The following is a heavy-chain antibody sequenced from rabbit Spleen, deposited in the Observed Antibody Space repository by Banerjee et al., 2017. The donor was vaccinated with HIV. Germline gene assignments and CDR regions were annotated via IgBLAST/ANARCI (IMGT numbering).Heavy chain of an antibody. CDR1: GFSFSNKAV. D-gene: IGHD3-1*01. J-gene: IGHJ4*01. CDR2: INTYTGKP. CDR3: ARDLASVVGWNFNL. V-gene: IGHV1S45*01. Sequence: QEQLVESGGGLVKPEGSLKLSCTGSGFSFSNKAVMCWVRQAPGKGLQWIACINTYTGKPVYATWAKGRFTISRTSSTTVTLQMTSLTAADTATYFCARDLASVVGWNFNLWGQGTLVTVS.